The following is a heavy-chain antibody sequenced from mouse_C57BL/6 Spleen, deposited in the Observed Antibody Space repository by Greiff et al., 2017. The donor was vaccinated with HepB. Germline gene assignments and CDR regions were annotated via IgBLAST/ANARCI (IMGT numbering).Heavy chain of an antibody. V-gene: IGHV5-17*01. Sequence: EVQRVESGGGLVKPGGSLKLSCAASGFTFSDYGMHWVRQAPEKGLEWVAYISSGSSTIYYADTVKGRFTISRVNAKNTLFLQMTSLRSEDTAMYYCARPRGTGAMDYWGQGTSVTVSS. CDR2: ISSGSSTI. CDR3: ARPRGTGAMDY. J-gene: IGHJ4*01. D-gene: IGHD3-3*01. CDR1: GFTFSDYG.